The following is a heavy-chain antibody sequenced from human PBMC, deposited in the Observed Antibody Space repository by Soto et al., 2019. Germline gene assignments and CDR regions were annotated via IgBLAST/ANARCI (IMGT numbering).Heavy chain of an antibody. J-gene: IGHJ4*02. CDR2: IYYSGST. D-gene: IGHD3-10*01. Sequence: PSETLSLTCTVSGASISSSSYSWGWIRQPPGKGLEWIGYIYYSGSTYYNPSLKSRVTISVDTSKNQFSLKLSSVTAADTAVYYCARDVHSWFHPHGYFHYWGQGTLVTVSS. V-gene: IGHV4-30-4*08. CDR3: ARDVHSWFHPHGYFHY. CDR1: GASISSSSYS.